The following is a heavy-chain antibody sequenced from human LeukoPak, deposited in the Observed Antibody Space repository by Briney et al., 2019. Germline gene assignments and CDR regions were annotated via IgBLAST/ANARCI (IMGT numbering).Heavy chain of an antibody. D-gene: IGHD1-26*01. CDR3: AEGVAMSGSYLCRFDY. J-gene: IGHJ4*02. CDR1: GFTVRQNY. V-gene: IGHV3-23*01. Sequence: GGSLRLSCAASGFTVRQNYMAWVRQAPGKGLEWVSGISGSGADTYYADSVKGRFTISRDISKNTLYLQMNTLRPEDTAIFYCAEGVAMSGSYLCRFDYWGQGTLVTVSS. CDR2: ISGSGADT.